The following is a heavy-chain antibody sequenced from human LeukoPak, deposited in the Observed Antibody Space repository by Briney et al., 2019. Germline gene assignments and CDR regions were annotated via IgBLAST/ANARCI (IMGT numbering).Heavy chain of an antibody. CDR2: INPNSGGT. D-gene: IGHD5-18*01. CDR1: GYTFTGYC. Sequence: ASVKVSCKASGYTFTGYCMHWVRQAPGQGLEWMGWINPNSGGTYYAQKFQGRVTMTRDTSISTAYMELSRLRSDDTAVYYCARKGYSYANWFDPWGQGTLVTVSS. J-gene: IGHJ5*02. V-gene: IGHV1-2*02. CDR3: ARKGYSYANWFDP.